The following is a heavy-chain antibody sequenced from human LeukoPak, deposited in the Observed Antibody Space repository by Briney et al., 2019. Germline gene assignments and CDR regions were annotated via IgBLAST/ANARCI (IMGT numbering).Heavy chain of an antibody. D-gene: IGHD4-17*01. CDR2: IYYSGST. CDR1: GGSISSYY. Sequence: SETLSLTCTVSGGSISSYYWSWIRQPPGKGLEWIGYIYYSGSTTYNPSLKSRVTISVDTSKNQFSLKLSSVTAADTAVYYCARSPTEYGDYFWFDPWGQGTLVTVSS. J-gene: IGHJ5*02. CDR3: ARSPTEYGDYFWFDP. V-gene: IGHV4-59*01.